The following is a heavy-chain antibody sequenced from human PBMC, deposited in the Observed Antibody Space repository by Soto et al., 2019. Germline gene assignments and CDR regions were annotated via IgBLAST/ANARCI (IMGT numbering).Heavy chain of an antibody. CDR1: GGSITSGDYY. CDR2: IYYSGST. V-gene: IGHV4-30-4*01. CDR3: ARERPDGSRLDP. J-gene: IGHJ5*02. D-gene: IGHD6-13*01. Sequence: QVQLQESGPGLVKPSQTLSLTCTVSGGSITSGDYYWSWISQPPGKGLEWVGYIYYSGSTYYNPSLKSRVTISVDTSKNHFSLKLSSVTAADTAVYYCARERPDGSRLDPWGHGTLVTVSS.